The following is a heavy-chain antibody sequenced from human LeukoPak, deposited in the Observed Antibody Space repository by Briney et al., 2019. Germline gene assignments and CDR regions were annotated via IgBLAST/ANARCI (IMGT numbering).Heavy chain of an antibody. V-gene: IGHV1-18*01. D-gene: IGHD6-19*01. CDR3: ARGGIAVAGVSY. CDR1: GYTFTSYG. Sequence: GASVKVSCKASGYTFTSYGISWVRQAPGQGLEWMGWISAYNGNTNYAQKLQGRVTITRDTSASTAYMELSSLRSEDTAVYYCARGGIAVAGVSYWGQGTLVTVSS. J-gene: IGHJ4*02. CDR2: ISAYNGNT.